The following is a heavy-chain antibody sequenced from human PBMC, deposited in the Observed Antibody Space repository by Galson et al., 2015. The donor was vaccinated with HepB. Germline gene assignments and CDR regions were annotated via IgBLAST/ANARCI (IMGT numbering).Heavy chain of an antibody. Sequence: SLRLSCAASGFTFSSHAMSWVRQAPGKGLEWVSGISGSGGTTHYADSVRGRFTISRDNSKNTLFLQMKSLRAEDAALYYCARGSSSSWSAFDIWGQGTMVTVSS. CDR3: ARGSSSSWSAFDI. CDR1: GFTFSSHA. V-gene: IGHV3-23*01. D-gene: IGHD6-13*01. J-gene: IGHJ3*02. CDR2: ISGSGGTT.